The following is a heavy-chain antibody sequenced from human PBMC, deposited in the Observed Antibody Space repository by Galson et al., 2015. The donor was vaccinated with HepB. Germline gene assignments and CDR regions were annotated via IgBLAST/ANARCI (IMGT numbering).Heavy chain of an antibody. CDR3: ARYRIAAAGIDY. CDR2: IIPIFGTA. J-gene: IGHJ4*02. V-gene: IGHV1-69*13. D-gene: IGHD6-13*01. Sequence: SVKVSCKASGGTFSSYAISWVRQAPGQGLEWMGGIIPIFGTANYAQKFQGRVTITADESTSTAYMELSSLRSEDTAVYYCARYRIAAAGIDYWGQGTLVTVSS. CDR1: GGTFSSYA.